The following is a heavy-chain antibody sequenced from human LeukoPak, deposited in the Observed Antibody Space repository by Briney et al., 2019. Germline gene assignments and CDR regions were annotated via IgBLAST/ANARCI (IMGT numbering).Heavy chain of an antibody. Sequence: ASVKVSCKASGGTFSSYAISWVRQAPGQGLEWMGGIIPIFGTANYAQKFQGRGTITTDESTSTAYMELSGLRSEDTAVYYCAATRGRYDSSGYLTDAFDIWGQGTMVTVSS. CDR3: AATRGRYDSSGYLTDAFDI. J-gene: IGHJ3*02. CDR2: IIPIFGTA. CDR1: GGTFSSYA. D-gene: IGHD3-22*01. V-gene: IGHV1-69*05.